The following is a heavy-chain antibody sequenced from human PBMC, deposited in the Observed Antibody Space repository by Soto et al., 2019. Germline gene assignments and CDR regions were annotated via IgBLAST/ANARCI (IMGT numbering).Heavy chain of an antibody. Sequence: ASVKIFCRASGYTFTSYDINWVRQATGEKVEWMGWMNPNSGNTGYAQKFQGRVTMIRNTSISTAYMELSGLRSEDTALYYCARPITIFGVVNMYFDYWGQGIEVTVSS. CDR2: MNPNSGNT. D-gene: IGHD3-3*01. CDR1: GYTFTSYD. J-gene: IGHJ4*02. V-gene: IGHV1-8*01. CDR3: ARPITIFGVVNMYFDY.